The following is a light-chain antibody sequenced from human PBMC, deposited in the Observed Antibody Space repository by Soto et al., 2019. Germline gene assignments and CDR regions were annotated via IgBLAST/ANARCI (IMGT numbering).Light chain of an antibody. V-gene: IGKV3-15*01. CDR2: GAS. Sequence: EIVMTQSPSTLSVSPGERATLSCRASQSVSSYLAWYQQKPGQAPRLLIYGASTRATGIPARFSGSGSGTGFTLTTSSLLSEDFAVSYCEQYNNWHPYTFGQGTKVEIK. CDR1: QSVSSY. J-gene: IGKJ2*01. CDR3: EQYNNWHPYT.